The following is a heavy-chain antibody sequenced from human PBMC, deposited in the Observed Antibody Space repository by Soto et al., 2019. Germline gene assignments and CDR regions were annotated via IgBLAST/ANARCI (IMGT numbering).Heavy chain of an antibody. V-gene: IGHV3-66*01. CDR1: GFTVSSNY. CDR2: IYSGGST. J-gene: IGHJ6*03. CDR3: ARDKDYYYYMDV. Sequence: GGSLRLSCAASGFTVSSNYMSWVRQAPGKGLEWVSVIYSGGSTYYADSVKGRFTISRDNSKNTLYLQMNSLRAEDTAVYYCARDKDYYYYMDVWGKGTTVTVSS.